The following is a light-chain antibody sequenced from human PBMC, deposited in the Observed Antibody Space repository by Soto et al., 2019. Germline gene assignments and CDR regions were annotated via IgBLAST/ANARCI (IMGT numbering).Light chain of an antibody. CDR2: GAS. Sequence: EILMTQSPATLSVSPGETATLSCRASQSVSTKLAWYQQKPGQAPRLLINGASTRATGVPARFSGSGSGTDFTLTISSLEPEDSAVYYCQQYGSSPTFGQGTKV. CDR1: QSVSTK. J-gene: IGKJ1*01. CDR3: QQYGSSPT. V-gene: IGKV3-15*01.